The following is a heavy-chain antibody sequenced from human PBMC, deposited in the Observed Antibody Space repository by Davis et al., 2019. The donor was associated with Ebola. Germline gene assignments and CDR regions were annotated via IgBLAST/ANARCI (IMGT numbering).Heavy chain of an antibody. CDR1: GYSFTSYW. D-gene: IGHD1-1*01. CDR3: AKPPGSGINNRFDP. J-gene: IGHJ5*02. V-gene: IGHV5-10-1*01. Sequence: GESLKISCKGSGYSFTSYWISWVRQMPGKGLEWMGRIDPSDSYTKYSPSFQGHVTLSVDKSVSTAYLQWRSLEASDSGMYYCAKPPGSGINNRFDPWGQGTLVTVSS. CDR2: IDPSDSYT.